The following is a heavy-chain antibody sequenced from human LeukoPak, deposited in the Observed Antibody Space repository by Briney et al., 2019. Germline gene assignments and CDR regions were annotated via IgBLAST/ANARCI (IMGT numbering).Heavy chain of an antibody. CDR3: AGGLLGCRGGSCYPTDY. V-gene: IGHV3-30*02. CDR2: IQYDGSNK. CDR1: GFTFNNYG. J-gene: IGHJ4*02. Sequence: GGSLRLSCAASGFTFNNYGMYWVRQAPGKGLEWVTLIQYDGSNKYYADSVKGRFTISRDNSKNTLYPQMNSLRAEDSAVYYCAGGLLGCRGGSCYPTDYWGQGTLVTVSS. D-gene: IGHD2-15*01.